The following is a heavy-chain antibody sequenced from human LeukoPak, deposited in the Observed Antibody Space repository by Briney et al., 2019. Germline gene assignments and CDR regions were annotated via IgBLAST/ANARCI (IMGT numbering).Heavy chain of an antibody. D-gene: IGHD6-19*01. V-gene: IGHV3-48*03. Sequence: GGSLRLSCAASEFTFSSYEMNWVRQAPGEGLEGVSYISSSGSTIYYADSVKGRFTVSRDNAKNSLYLQMNSLRAEDTAVYYCARAGSSGWYYFDYWGQGTLVTVSS. CDR1: EFTFSSYE. CDR3: ARAGSSGWYYFDY. J-gene: IGHJ4*02. CDR2: ISSSGSTI.